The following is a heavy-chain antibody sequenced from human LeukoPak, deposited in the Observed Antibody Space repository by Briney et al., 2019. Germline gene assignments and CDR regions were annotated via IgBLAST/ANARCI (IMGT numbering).Heavy chain of an antibody. CDR2: IYYSGST. CDR1: GGSISSYY. V-gene: IGHV4-59*01. CDR3: ARISSWYPDY. D-gene: IGHD6-13*01. Sequence: KPSETLSLTCTVSGGSISSYYWSRIRQPPGKGLEWIGYIYYSGSTNYNPSLKSRVTISVDTSKNQFSLKLSSVTAADTAVYYCARISSWYPDYWGQGTLVTVSS. J-gene: IGHJ4*02.